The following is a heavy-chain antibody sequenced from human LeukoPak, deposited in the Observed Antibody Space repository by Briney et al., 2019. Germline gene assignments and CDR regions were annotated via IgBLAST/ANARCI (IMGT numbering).Heavy chain of an antibody. Sequence: ASVKVSCKASGYTFTGYYMHWVRQAPGQGLEWMGWINPNTGGAYFAQKFQGRVTMTRDTSISTAYMELSRLRSDDTAVYYCAKEQRYSGTYDDEYFDYWGQGTLVTVSS. CDR3: AKEQRYSGTYDDEYFDY. J-gene: IGHJ4*02. D-gene: IGHD1-26*01. CDR2: INPNTGGA. CDR1: GYTFTGYY. V-gene: IGHV1-2*02.